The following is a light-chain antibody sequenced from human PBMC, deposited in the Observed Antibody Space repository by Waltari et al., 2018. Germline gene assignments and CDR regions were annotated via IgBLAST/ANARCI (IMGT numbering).Light chain of an antibody. CDR2: WAY. V-gene: IGKV4-1*01. J-gene: IGKJ4*01. CDR1: QSLLDRTNNKNN. CDR3: QQYLRGPRT. Sequence: DIVMTQSPESLTMSLGERATINCKSSQSLLDRTNNKNNLAWYQKKPGEPPRLLIDWAYTRESGSPDRFSGSGSGTDFTLTVSNLQAEDVGVYYCQQYLRGPRTVGGGTKVE.